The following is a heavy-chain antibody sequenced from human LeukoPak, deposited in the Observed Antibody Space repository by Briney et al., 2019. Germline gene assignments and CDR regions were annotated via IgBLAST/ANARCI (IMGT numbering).Heavy chain of an antibody. D-gene: IGHD6-19*01. V-gene: IGHV3-23*01. J-gene: IGHJ4*02. CDR1: GFTFSSYA. CDR3: ARAVAGSSLDFDY. Sequence: GGSLRLPCAASGFTFSSYAMHWVRQAPGKGLEWVSGISGSGGGTYYADSVKGRLTISRDNSKNTLYLQMNSLRADDTAVYYCARAVAGSSLDFDYWGQGTLVTVSS. CDR2: ISGSGGGT.